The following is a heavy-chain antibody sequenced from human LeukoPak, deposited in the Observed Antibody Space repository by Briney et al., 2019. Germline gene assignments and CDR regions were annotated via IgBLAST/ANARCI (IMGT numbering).Heavy chain of an antibody. J-gene: IGHJ5*02. V-gene: IGHV4-34*01. CDR3: AGYCSSTSCYGSDP. D-gene: IGHD2-2*01. Sequence: SETLSLTCAVYGGSFSGYYWSWIRQPPGKGLEWIGEINHSGSTNYNPSLKSRVTISVDTSKNQFSLKLSSVTAADTAVYYCAGYCSSTSCYGSDPWGQGTLVTVSS. CDR1: GGSFSGYY. CDR2: INHSGST.